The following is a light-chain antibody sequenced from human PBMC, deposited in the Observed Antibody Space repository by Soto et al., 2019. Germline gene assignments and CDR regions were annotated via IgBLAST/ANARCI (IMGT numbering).Light chain of an antibody. Sequence: DIHMTQXXXTXXXXXXXXFXITXRASQSITNRLAWYQQKPGKAPKVLIYDASNLEYGVPSRLSGSGFGTEFILTISSLQPDDFATYWCQHYGGMWTFGQGTKVDI. CDR2: DAS. CDR3: QHYGGMWT. CDR1: QSITNR. V-gene: IGKV1-5*01. J-gene: IGKJ1*01.